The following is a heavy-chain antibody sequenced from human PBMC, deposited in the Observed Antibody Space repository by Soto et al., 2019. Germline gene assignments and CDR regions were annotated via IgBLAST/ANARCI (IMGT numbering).Heavy chain of an antibody. CDR2: IYHSGTT. CDR3: ARGTLWRSYQCDM. D-gene: IGHD3-16*02. CDR1: SDSISSNNW. J-gene: IGHJ3*02. Sequence: QVQLLESGPGLVKPSGTLSLTCAVSSDSISSNNWWSWVRQPPGMGLEWIGEIYHSGTTNYNPSLKSRVTRSVDKSKNQFTLQLSSVTATDTAVYYCARGTLWRSYQCDMWGQGTMVTVSS. V-gene: IGHV4-4*02.